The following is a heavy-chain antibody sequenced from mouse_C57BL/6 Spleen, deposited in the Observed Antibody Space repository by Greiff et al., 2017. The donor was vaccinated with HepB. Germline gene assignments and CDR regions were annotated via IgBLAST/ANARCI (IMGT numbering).Heavy chain of an antibody. D-gene: IGHD2-2*01. CDR1: GYSFTGYY. J-gene: IGHJ1*03. Sequence: LQESGPELVKPGASVKISCKASGYSFTGYYMNWVKQSPEKSLEWIGEINPSTGGTTYNQKFKAKATLTVDKSSSTAYMQLKSLTSEDSAVYYCARYGNGYDRRGYFDVWGTGTTVTVSS. CDR3: ARYGNGYDRRGYFDV. V-gene: IGHV1-42*01. CDR2: INPSTGGT.